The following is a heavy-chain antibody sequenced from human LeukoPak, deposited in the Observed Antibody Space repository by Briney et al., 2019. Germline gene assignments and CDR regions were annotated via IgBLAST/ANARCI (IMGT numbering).Heavy chain of an antibody. CDR3: ARGIGEGY. CDR2: IKEDGSEK. CDR1: GFTFSSYW. D-gene: IGHD3-16*02. Sequence: PGGSLRLSCAASGFTFSSYWMNWVRQAPRKGLEWVATIKEDGSEKYYVDSVKGRFTIPRDNAKNSLYLQLNSMRAEDTAVYYCARGIGEGYWGQGTLVTVSS. V-gene: IGHV3-7*01. J-gene: IGHJ4*02.